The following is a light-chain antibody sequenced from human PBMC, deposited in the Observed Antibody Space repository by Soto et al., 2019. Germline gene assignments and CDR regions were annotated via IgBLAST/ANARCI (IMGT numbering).Light chain of an antibody. CDR1: SSNIGAGYD. V-gene: IGLV1-40*01. Sequence: HSVLTQPPSVSGAPGQRVTISCTGSSSNIGAGYDVHWYQQLPGTAPKLLIYRNTNRPSGVPDRFSGSKSGTSASLAITGLQAEDEADYYCQSCDSSLSGSGVFGTGTKVTVL. J-gene: IGLJ1*01. CDR2: RNT. CDR3: QSCDSSLSGSGV.